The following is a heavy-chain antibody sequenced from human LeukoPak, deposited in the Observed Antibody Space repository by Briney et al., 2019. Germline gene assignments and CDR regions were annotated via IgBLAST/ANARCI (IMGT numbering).Heavy chain of an antibody. Sequence: GGSLRLSCAASGFTFSNYWMSWVRQAPGKGLEWVSAISGSGGSTYYADSVKGRFTISRDNSKNTLYLQMNSLRAEDTAVYYCAKCPRGGYNYFDYWGQGTLVTVSS. CDR2: ISGSGGST. V-gene: IGHV3-23*01. CDR3: AKCPRGGYNYFDY. D-gene: IGHD5-12*01. CDR1: GFTFSNYW. J-gene: IGHJ4*02.